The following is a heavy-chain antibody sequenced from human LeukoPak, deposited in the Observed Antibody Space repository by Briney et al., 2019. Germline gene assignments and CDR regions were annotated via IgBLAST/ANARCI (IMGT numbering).Heavy chain of an antibody. CDR3: ARGTFGGVIVITPPFI. V-gene: IGHV1-69*04. CDR1: GGTFSSYA. CDR2: IIPILGIA. J-gene: IGHJ3*02. D-gene: IGHD3-16*02. Sequence: SVKVSCKASGGTFSSYAISWVRQAPGQGLEWMGRIIPILGIANYAQKFQGRVTITADKSTSTAYMELSSLRSEDTAVYYCARGTFGGVIVITPPFIWGQGTMVTVSS.